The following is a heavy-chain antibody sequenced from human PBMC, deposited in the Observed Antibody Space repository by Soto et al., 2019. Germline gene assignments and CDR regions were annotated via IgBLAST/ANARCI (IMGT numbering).Heavy chain of an antibody. J-gene: IGHJ6*02. CDR1: GFTFSSYW. CDR2: IKQDGSEK. Sequence: GGSLRLSCAASGFTFSSYWMSWVRQAPGKGLEWVANIKQDGSEKYYVDSVKGRFTISRDNAKNSLYLQMNSLRAEDTAVYYCARVSWWVRGAHYYGMDVWGQGTTVTVSS. V-gene: IGHV3-7*01. D-gene: IGHD3-10*01. CDR3: ARVSWWVRGAHYYGMDV.